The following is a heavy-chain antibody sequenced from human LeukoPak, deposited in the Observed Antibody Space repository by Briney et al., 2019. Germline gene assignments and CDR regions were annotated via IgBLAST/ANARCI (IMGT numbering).Heavy chain of an antibody. CDR2: IYSGGST. CDR1: GFTVSSNY. Sequence: GGSLRLSCAASGFTVSSNYMGWVRQAPGKGLEWVSVIYSGGSTYYADSVKGRFTISRDNSKNTLYLQMNSLRAEDTAVYYCARASYDSSYFDYWGQGTLVTVSS. J-gene: IGHJ4*02. V-gene: IGHV3-66*01. CDR3: ARASYDSSYFDY. D-gene: IGHD3-22*01.